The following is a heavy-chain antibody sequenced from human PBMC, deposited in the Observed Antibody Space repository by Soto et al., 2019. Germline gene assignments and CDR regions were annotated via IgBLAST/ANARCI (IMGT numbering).Heavy chain of an antibody. Sequence: QVQLQESGPGLVKPSETLSLTCTVSGGSISSYYWSWIRQSPGKGLEWIGYIYSTGSTNYNPSLKSPVTISLDTSKNQFSLKLSSVTAADTAVYYCARDGIAARPIDYWGQGTLVTVSS. CDR1: GGSISSYY. CDR2: IYSTGST. CDR3: ARDGIAARPIDY. V-gene: IGHV4-59*01. J-gene: IGHJ4*02. D-gene: IGHD6-6*01.